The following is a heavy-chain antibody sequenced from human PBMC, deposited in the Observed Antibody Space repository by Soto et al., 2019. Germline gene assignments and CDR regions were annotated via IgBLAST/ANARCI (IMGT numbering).Heavy chain of an antibody. CDR1: GGTCSSYA. Sequence: SVKVSCKASGGTCSSYAISWVRQAPGQGLEWMGGIIPIFGTANYAQKFQGRVTITADESTSTAYMELSSLRSEDTAVYYCAGTRAWYSSSWIGYYYGMDVWGQGTTVTVSS. CDR2: IIPIFGTA. V-gene: IGHV1-69*13. CDR3: AGTRAWYSSSWIGYYYGMDV. D-gene: IGHD6-13*01. J-gene: IGHJ6*02.